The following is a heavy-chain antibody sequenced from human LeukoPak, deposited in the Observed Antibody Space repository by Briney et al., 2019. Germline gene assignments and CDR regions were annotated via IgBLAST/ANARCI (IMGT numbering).Heavy chain of an antibody. V-gene: IGHV3-15*01. CDR1: GFSFSNAW. CDR3: IIDPGDYVDY. Sequence: GGSLRLSCAASGFSFSNAWMSWVRQAPGKGLEWVGRIKNKKDGATTDYTAPVKGRFTISRDDSKNTLYLQMNSLKIDDTAVHYCIIDPGDYVDYWGQGTLVTVSS. CDR2: IKNKKDGATT. J-gene: IGHJ4*02.